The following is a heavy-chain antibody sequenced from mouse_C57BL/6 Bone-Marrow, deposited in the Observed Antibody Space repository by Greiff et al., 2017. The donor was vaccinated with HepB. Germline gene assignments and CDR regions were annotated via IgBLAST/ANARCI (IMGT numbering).Heavy chain of an antibody. J-gene: IGHJ3*01. D-gene: IGHD1-2*01. CDR2: IYPGDGDT. CDR1: GYAFSSYW. Sequence: QVQLQQSGAELVKPGASVKISCKASGYAFSSYWMNWVKQRPGKGLEWIGQIYPGDGDTNYNGKFKGKATRTADKSSSTAYMQLSSLTSEDSAVYFCARSRTRHYFPGYAYWGQGTLVTVSA. V-gene: IGHV1-80*01. CDR3: ARSRTRHYFPGYAY.